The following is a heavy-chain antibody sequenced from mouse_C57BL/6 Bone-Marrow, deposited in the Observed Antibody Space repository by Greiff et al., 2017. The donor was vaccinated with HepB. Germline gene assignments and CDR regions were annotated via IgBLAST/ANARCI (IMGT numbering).Heavy chain of an antibody. CDR3: AREDYYGSSSHYAMGG. CDR2: IYPGDGDT. J-gene: IGHJ4*01. CDR1: GYAFSSSW. V-gene: IGHV1-82*01. Sequence: QVQLQQSGPELVKPGASVKISCKASGYAFSSSWMNWVKQRPGKGLEWIGRIYPGDGDTNYNGKFKGKATMTADKSSSTAYMQLSSLTSEDSAVYVCAREDYYGSSSHYAMGGWGQGPSVTVSS. D-gene: IGHD1-1*01.